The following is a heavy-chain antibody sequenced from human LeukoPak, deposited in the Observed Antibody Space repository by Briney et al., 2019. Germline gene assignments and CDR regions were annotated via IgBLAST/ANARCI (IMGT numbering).Heavy chain of an antibody. V-gene: IGHV4-34*01. CDR1: GGSFSGYY. CDR3: ARVKRDYYGSGSYYKY. Sequence: SETLSLTCAVYGGSFSGYYWSWIRQPPGKGLEWIGEINHSGSTNYNPSLKSRVTISVDTSKNQFSLKLSSVTAADTAVYYCARVKRDYYGSGSYYKYWGQGTLVTVSS. J-gene: IGHJ4*02. CDR2: INHSGST. D-gene: IGHD3-10*01.